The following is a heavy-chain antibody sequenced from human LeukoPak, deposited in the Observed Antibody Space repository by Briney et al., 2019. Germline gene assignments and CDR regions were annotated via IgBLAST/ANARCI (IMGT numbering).Heavy chain of an antibody. CDR2: IYSSGST. V-gene: IGHV4-4*07. D-gene: IGHD6-19*01. Sequence: SETLSLTCTASGVSISTYYWSWIRQPAGKGLEWIGRIYSSGSTNYNPSLKSRVTMSVDTSKNQFSLKLNSVTAADTAVYYCARAAGRYSSGWYYFDYWGQGTLVTVSS. CDR1: GVSISTYY. CDR3: ARAAGRYSSGWYYFDY. J-gene: IGHJ4*02.